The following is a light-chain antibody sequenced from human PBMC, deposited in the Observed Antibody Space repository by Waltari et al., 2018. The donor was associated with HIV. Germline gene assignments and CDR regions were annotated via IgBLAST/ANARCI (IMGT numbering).Light chain of an antibody. CDR3: YSTDGTPDHIGV. Sequence: SYELTQPPSVSVSPGQTARITCSGDAFPKKDAYWSSLKDSKRPSGIPERFSGSTSPTMATLTISGAQVEDEADYFCYSTDGTPDHIGVFGGGTKLTVL. CDR2: KDS. J-gene: IGLJ3*02. V-gene: IGLV3-10*01. CDR1: AFPKKD.